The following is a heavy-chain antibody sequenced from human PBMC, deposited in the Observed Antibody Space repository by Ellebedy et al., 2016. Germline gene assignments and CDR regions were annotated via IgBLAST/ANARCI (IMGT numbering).Heavy chain of an antibody. J-gene: IGHJ4*02. Sequence: GESLKISXAASGFTFSSYWMHWVRQAPGKGLVWVSRINSDGSSTYYADSVKGRFTISRDNSKNTLYLQMNSLRAEDTAVFYCSRQLGYCSDGSCYFDYWGQGALVTVSS. CDR2: INSDGSST. CDR1: GFTFSSYW. D-gene: IGHD2-15*01. V-gene: IGHV3-74*01. CDR3: SRQLGYCSDGSCYFDY.